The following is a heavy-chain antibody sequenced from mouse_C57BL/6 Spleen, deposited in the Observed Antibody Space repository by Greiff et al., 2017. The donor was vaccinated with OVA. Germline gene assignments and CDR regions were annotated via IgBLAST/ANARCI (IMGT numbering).Heavy chain of an antibody. D-gene: IGHD1-1*01. J-gene: IGHJ3*01. Sequence: QVQLQQSGAELVRPGSSVKLSCKASGYTFTSYWMHWVKQRPIQGLEWIGNIDPSDSETHYNQKFKDKATLTVDKSSSTAYMQLSSLTSEDSAVYYCARDGSSYQAWFAYWGQGTLVTVSA. V-gene: IGHV1-52*01. CDR2: IDPSDSET. CDR3: ARDGSSYQAWFAY. CDR1: GYTFTSYW.